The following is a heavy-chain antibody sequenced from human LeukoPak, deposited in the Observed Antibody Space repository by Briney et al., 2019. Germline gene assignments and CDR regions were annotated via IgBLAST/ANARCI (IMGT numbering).Heavy chain of an antibody. CDR2: ILHDGSNK. CDR3: ARLPYSWAFDY. Sequence: GGSLRLSCAASGFTFSSYGMNWVRQSPGKGLEWVAVILHDGSNKYYADSVKGRFTISRDNSKNTMYLQMNSLRDEDTAVYYCARLPYSWAFDYWGQGTPVTVSS. V-gene: IGHV3-30*03. CDR1: GFTFSSYG. D-gene: IGHD2-15*01. J-gene: IGHJ4*02.